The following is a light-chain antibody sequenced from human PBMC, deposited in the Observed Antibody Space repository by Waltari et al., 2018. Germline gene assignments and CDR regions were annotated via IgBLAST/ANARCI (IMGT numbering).Light chain of an antibody. V-gene: IGKV3-20*01. CDR1: QSVRSSY. CDR2: GPS. CDR3: QQYGSSPAYT. Sequence: EIALTQSPDTLSLSPGDRATLSCRASQSVRSSYLAWYQQKPVQAPRLLLYGPSSRATGIPDRFSGSGSGTDFTLTISRLEPEDFAVYYCQQYGSSPAYTFGQGTRLEIK. J-gene: IGKJ2*01.